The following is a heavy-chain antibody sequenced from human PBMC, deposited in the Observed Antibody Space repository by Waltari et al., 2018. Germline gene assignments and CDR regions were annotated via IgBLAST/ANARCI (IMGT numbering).Heavy chain of an antibody. J-gene: IGHJ4*02. CDR1: GGSLSSRSYY. V-gene: IGHV4-39*01. D-gene: IGHD1-26*01. CDR3: ARPRGATDPTYFAY. CDR2: INYSGST. Sequence: QLQLQESGPGLVKPSETLSLSCTVSGGSLSSRSYYWGWIRQPPGKGLEWIGNINYSGSTYYNPSLKSRVTISVDTSKNQFSLKLSSVTAADTAVYYCARPRGATDPTYFAYWGQGTLVTVSS.